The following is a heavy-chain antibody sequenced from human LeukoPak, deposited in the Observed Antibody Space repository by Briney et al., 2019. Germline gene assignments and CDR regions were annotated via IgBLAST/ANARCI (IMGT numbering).Heavy chain of an antibody. CDR3: VRTRSTQLPFDY. V-gene: IGHV1-2*02. CDR1: GYTFTGYY. CDR2: INPNSGGT. D-gene: IGHD5-24*01. Sequence: ASVKVSCKASGYTFTGYYMHWVRQAPGQGLEWMGWINPNSGGTNYAQKFQGRVTMTRDTSISTAYMELSRLRSDDTAVYYCVRTRSTQLPFDYWGQGTLVTVSS. J-gene: IGHJ4*02.